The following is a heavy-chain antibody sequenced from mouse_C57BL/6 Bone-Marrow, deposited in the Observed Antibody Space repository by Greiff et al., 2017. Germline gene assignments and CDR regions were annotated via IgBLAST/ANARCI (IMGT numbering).Heavy chain of an antibody. Sequence: VQLQQSGAELVRPGASVKLSCTASGFNIKDDYMHWVKQRPEQGLEWIGWIDPENGDTEYATKFQGKATITADTSSNTAYLQLSSLTSEDTAVYYCTTSDAYFVYWGQGTTLTVSS. CDR3: TTSDAYFVY. CDR1: GFNIKDDY. CDR2: IDPENGDT. V-gene: IGHV14-4*01. J-gene: IGHJ2*01.